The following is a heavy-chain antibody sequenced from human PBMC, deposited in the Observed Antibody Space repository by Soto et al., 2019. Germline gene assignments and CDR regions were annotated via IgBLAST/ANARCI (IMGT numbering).Heavy chain of an antibody. Sequence: HPGGSLRLSCAASGFPFSSYSMTWVRQAPGEGLEWVSAIRGSDGSTSYADSAKGRFTISRDISKSTLYLQLNSLRAEDTAVYYCVKGIWCEYWGQGTLVTVSS. J-gene: IGHJ4*02. D-gene: IGHD6-13*01. V-gene: IGHV3-23*01. CDR2: IRGSDGST. CDR1: GFPFSSYS. CDR3: VKGIWCEY.